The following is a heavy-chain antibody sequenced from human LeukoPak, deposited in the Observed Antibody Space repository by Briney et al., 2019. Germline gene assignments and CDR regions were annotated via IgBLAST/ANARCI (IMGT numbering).Heavy chain of an antibody. D-gene: IGHD2-2*02. CDR3: ARAPVVLGYCSSTSCYTDYYYGMDV. J-gene: IGHJ6*02. V-gene: IGHV4-61*02. CDR1: GGSISSGSYY. Sequence: SQTLSLTCTVSGGSISSGSYYWSWIRQPAGKGLEWIGRIYTSGSTNYNPSLKSRVTISVDTSKNQFSLKLSSVTAADTAVYYCARAPVVLGYCSSTSCYTDYYYGMDVWGQGTTVTVSS. CDR2: IYTSGST.